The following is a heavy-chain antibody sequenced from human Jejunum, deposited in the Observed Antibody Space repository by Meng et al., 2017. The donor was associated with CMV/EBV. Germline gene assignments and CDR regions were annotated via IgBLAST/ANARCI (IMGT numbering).Heavy chain of an antibody. CDR3: GRWGTFYHDNEGY. Sequence: PGFRVSSREMNWVRQAPGKGLEWIAEITASSSSIIYADSVKGRFTISRDNAKKSLYLQMDNLRAEDTGVYYCGRWGTFYHDNEGYWGQGTLVTVSS. CDR1: GFRVSSRE. J-gene: IGHJ4*02. CDR2: ITASSSSI. V-gene: IGHV3-48*03. D-gene: IGHD3-16*01.